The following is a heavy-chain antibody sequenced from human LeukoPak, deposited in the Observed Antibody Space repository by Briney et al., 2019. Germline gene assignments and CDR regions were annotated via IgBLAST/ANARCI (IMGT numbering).Heavy chain of an antibody. CDR1: GFTFGDYA. CDR2: IRSKAYGGTT. D-gene: IGHD2-2*01. Sequence: GSLRLSCTASGFTFGDYAMSWVRQAPGKGLEWVGFIRSKAYGGTTEYAASVKGRFTISRDDSKSIAYLQMNSLKTEDTAVYYCTRDPNCSSTSCYVYWGQGTLVTVSS. CDR3: TRDPNCSSTSCYVY. V-gene: IGHV3-49*04. J-gene: IGHJ4*02.